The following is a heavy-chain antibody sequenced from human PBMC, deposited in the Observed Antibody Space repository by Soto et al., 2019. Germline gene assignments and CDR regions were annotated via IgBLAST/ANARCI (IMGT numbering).Heavy chain of an antibody. Sequence: ASEARCVTYSGSGGFMSPSRYLVCCLRQPPGKGLEWIASIKYSGTTFYNPSLKSRVTLSVDTSKNQFALKLSSVTAAETAVYYCARHGITGSYYDAFDIWGQGTMV. CDR3: ARHGITGSYYDAFDI. J-gene: IGHJ3*02. CDR1: GGFMSPSRYL. D-gene: IGHD1-26*01. V-gene: IGHV4-39*01. CDR2: IKYSGTT.